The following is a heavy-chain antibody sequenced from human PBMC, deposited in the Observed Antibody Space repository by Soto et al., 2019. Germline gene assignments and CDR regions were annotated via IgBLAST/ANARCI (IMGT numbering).Heavy chain of an antibody. CDR2: IYYSGST. D-gene: IGHD6-13*01. Sequence: SETLSLTCTVSGGSISSYYWSWIRQPPGKGLEWIGYIYYSGSTNYNPSLKSRVTISVDTSKNQFSLKLSSVTAADTAVYYCARRRDSSSTDYYYSHYMDVWGKGTTVTVSS. V-gene: IGHV4-59*08. CDR3: ARRRDSSSTDYYYSHYMDV. CDR1: GGSISSYY. J-gene: IGHJ6*03.